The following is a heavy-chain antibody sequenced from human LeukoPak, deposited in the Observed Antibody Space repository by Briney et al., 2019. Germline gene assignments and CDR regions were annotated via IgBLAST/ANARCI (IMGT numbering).Heavy chain of an antibody. Sequence: GGPLRLSCAASGFTFSSYGMSWVRQAPGKGLEWVAVISYDGSNKYYADSVKGRFTISRDNSKNTLYLQMNSLRAEDTAVYYCARTTGAFVVVPAAIFDWGQGTLVTVSS. CDR3: ARTTGAFVVVPAAIFD. J-gene: IGHJ4*02. CDR1: GFTFSSYG. V-gene: IGHV3-30*03. D-gene: IGHD2-2*02. CDR2: ISYDGSNK.